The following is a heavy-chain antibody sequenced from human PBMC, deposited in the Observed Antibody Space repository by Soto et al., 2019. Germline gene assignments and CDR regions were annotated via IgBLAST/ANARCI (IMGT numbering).Heavy chain of an antibody. CDR1: GGSISSYY. D-gene: IGHD4-17*01. Sequence: SETLSLTCPVSGGSISSYYWSWIRQPPGKGLEWIGYIYYSGSTNYNPSLKSRVTISVDTSKNQFSLKLSSVTAADTAVYYCARGPTVTSFWYWGQGTLVNVSS. CDR2: IYYSGST. J-gene: IGHJ4*02. V-gene: IGHV4-59*01. CDR3: ARGPTVTSFWY.